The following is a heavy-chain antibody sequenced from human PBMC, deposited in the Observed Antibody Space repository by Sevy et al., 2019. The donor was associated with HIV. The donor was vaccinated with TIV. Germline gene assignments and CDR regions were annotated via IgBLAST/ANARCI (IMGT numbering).Heavy chain of an antibody. Sequence: ASVKVCCKASGYTFTGYYMHWVRQAPGQGLEWMGWINPNSGGTNYAQKFQGRVTMTRDTSISTAYMELSRLRSDDTAVYYCARDYYGSGSYNHWGQGTLVTVSS. CDR1: GYTFTGYY. J-gene: IGHJ5*02. D-gene: IGHD3-10*01. CDR2: INPNSGGT. CDR3: ARDYYGSGSYNH. V-gene: IGHV1-2*02.